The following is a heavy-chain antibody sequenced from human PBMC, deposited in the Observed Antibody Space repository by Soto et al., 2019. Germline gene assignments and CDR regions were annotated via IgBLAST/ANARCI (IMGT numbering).Heavy chain of an antibody. V-gene: IGHV1-69*01. Sequence: QVQLVQSGAEVKKPGSSVKVSCRASGGTFSSYAISWVRQAPGPELEWMGGIIPIFGTANYAQKFQGRVTLSADESTSTAYMELRSLRSEDTAVYYCARDSGGTTVAFGMDDWGQGTTVSVSS. D-gene: IGHD4-17*01. CDR3: ARDSGGTTVAFGMDD. CDR1: GGTFSSYA. J-gene: IGHJ6*02. CDR2: IIPIFGTA.